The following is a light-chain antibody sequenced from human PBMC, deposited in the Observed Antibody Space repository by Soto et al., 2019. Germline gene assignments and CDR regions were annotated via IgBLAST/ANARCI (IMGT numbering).Light chain of an antibody. V-gene: IGKV1-5*01. Sequence: DIQMTQSPSTLSASVGVRVTITCRASQSITFWFAWYQQKPGKAPKLLIYDASSLESGVPARFSGSGSGTEFTLTISSLQPDDFATYYCQQYNSYSRFGPGTTVDIK. CDR1: QSITFW. CDR2: DAS. CDR3: QQYNSYSR. J-gene: IGKJ3*01.